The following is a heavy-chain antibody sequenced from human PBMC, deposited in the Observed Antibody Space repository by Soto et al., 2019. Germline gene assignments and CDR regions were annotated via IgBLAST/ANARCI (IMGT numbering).Heavy chain of an antibody. CDR3: ASTPSSSWPDYYYYGMDV. CDR2: ISYDGSNK. D-gene: IGHD6-13*01. J-gene: IGHJ6*02. V-gene: IGHV3-30-3*01. CDR1: GFTFSSYA. Sequence: QVQLVESGGGVVQPGRSLRLSCAASGFTFSSYAMHWVRQAPGKGLEWVAVISYDGSNKYYANSVKGRFTISRDNSKNTLYLQMNSLRAEDTAVYYCASTPSSSWPDYYYYGMDVWGRGTTVTVSS.